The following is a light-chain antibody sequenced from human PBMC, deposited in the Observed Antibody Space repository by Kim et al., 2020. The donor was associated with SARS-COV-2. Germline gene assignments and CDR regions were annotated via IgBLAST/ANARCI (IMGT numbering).Light chain of an antibody. CDR1: QDISNN. V-gene: IGKV1-33*01. CDR2: DAS. Sequence: AAVGDRVTITCQASQDISNNLNWYQHKPGKAPKLLIYDASNLEPVVPSRFSGSGSGTDFTFTISSLQPEDIATYYCQQYDNLPYTFGQGTKLEI. J-gene: IGKJ2*01. CDR3: QQYDNLPYT.